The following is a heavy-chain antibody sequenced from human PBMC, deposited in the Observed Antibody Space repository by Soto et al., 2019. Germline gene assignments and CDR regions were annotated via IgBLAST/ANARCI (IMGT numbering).Heavy chain of an antibody. J-gene: IGHJ4*02. V-gene: IGHV3-23*01. CDR3: AKDYAVVVPAAIGFTYFDY. Sequence: EVQLLESGGGLVQPGGSLRLSCAASGFTFSSYAMSWVRQAPGKGLEWVSAISGSGGSTYYADSVKGRFTISRDNSKNTLYLQMNSLRAEDTAVYYCAKDYAVVVPAAIGFTYFDYWGQGTLVTVSS. D-gene: IGHD2-2*01. CDR2: ISGSGGST. CDR1: GFTFSSYA.